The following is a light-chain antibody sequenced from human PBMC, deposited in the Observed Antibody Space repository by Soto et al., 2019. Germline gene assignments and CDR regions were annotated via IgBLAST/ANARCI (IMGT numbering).Light chain of an antibody. Sequence: QPVLTQPPSASGSPGQSVTISCIGTSSDVGGYNYVSWYQQYPGRAPKLMIYEVTKRPSGVPDRFSGSKSGNTASLTVSGLQAEDEADYYCSSYAASNNFYFVFGGGTKLTVL. CDR3: SSYAASNNFYFV. J-gene: IGLJ3*02. CDR2: EVT. V-gene: IGLV2-8*01. CDR1: SSDVGGYNY.